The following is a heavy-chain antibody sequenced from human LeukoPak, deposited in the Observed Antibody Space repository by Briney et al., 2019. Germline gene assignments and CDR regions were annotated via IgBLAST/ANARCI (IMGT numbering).Heavy chain of an antibody. CDR3: ARVRKLRWGELSLNKGGYYYYYMDV. CDR1: GGSISSGSYY. J-gene: IGHJ6*03. Sequence: SETLSLTCTVSGGSISSGSYYWTWIRQPAGKGLEWIGRIYTSGSTNYIPSLKSRVTIAVDASKNQFSLKLSSVTAADTALYFCARVRKLRWGELSLNKGGYYYYYMDVWGKGTTVTVSS. V-gene: IGHV4-61*02. CDR2: IYTSGST. D-gene: IGHD3-16*02.